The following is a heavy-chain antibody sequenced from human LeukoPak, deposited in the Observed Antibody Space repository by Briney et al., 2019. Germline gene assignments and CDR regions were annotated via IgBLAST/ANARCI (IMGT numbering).Heavy chain of an antibody. CDR1: GFTVTDTY. V-gene: IGHV3-53*01. CDR2: IYRGGDT. Sequence: PGGSLRLSCAASGFTVTDTYVSWVRQAPGKGLQWVSVIYRGGDTHYVGSVMGRFTISRDSSKNMVYLQLNSLRAEDTAVYYCASHAASGSYFFDSWGQGTLVTVSS. CDR3: ASHAASGSYFFDS. J-gene: IGHJ4*02. D-gene: IGHD1-26*01.